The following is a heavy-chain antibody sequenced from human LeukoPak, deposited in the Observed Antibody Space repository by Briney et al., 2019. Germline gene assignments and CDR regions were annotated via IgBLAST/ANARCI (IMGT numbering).Heavy chain of an antibody. V-gene: IGHV3-66*01. CDR3: ARDIGFWSGYYTYFDY. Sequence: GGSLRLSCAASGFTVSSNYMSWVRQAPGKGLEWVSVIYSSGSIYYADSVKGRFTISRDNAKNPLYLQMNSLRAEDTAVYYCARDIGFWSGYYTYFDYWGQGTLVTVSS. D-gene: IGHD3-3*01. CDR2: IYSSGSI. J-gene: IGHJ4*02. CDR1: GFTVSSNY.